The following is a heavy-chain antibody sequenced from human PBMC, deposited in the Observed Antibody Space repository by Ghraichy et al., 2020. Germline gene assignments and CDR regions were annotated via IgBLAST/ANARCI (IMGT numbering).Heavy chain of an antibody. V-gene: IGHV3-48*02. Sequence: GESLNISCAASGFTFNTYGMNWVRQAPGKGLEWISHFSSSGGPIYYADSVRGRFTISRDNAKNSLFLEMNNLRDEDTAVYYCVRGTVDYWGQGTVVTVSS. CDR3: VRGTVDY. CDR2: FSSSGGPI. J-gene: IGHJ4*02. CDR1: GFTFNTYG.